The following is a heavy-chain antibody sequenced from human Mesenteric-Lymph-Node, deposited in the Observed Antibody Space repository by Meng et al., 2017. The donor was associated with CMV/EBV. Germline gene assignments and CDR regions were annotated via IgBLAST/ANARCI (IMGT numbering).Heavy chain of an antibody. Sequence: GESLKISCAASGFTFSTYSMNWVRQAPGKGLEWVSHISTSGASIYYVESVKGRFTISRDNARNSLTLQMNSLTAEDTAMYYCARGVHYYDSSAYITQWGQGTLVTVSS. CDR1: GFTFSTYS. CDR2: ISTSGASI. J-gene: IGHJ4*02. CDR3: ARGVHYYDSSAYITQ. D-gene: IGHD3-22*01. V-gene: IGHV3-48*04.